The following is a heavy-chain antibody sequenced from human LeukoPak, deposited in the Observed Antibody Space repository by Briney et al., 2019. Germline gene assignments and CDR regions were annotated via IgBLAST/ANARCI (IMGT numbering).Heavy chain of an antibody. J-gene: IGHJ4*02. Sequence: PSETLSLTCAVYGGSFSGYYWSWIRQPPGKGLEWIGEINHSGSTNYNPSLKSRVTISVDTSKNQFSLKLSSVTAADTAVYYCARGRVTMVWGVIMGYYFDYWGQGTLVTVSS. CDR3: ARGRVTMVWGVIMGYYFDY. CDR1: GGSFSGYY. D-gene: IGHD3-10*01. CDR2: INHSGST. V-gene: IGHV4-34*01.